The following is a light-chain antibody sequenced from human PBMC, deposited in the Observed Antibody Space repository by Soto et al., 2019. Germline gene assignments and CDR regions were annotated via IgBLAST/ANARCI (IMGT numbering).Light chain of an antibody. CDR1: RSFIYKPNCKNH. V-gene: IGKV4-1*01. CDR2: WXS. CDR3: QQYFDVTCT. J-gene: IGKJ4*02. Sequence: DIVLPHSPDSRAGFLGESSTMKCKSGRSFIYKPNCKNHLACYQQNPGQTPNVSXYWXSTRDSGGPERFSGSGSGTDFTLTISSLEAEYVAFYWCQQYFDVTCTFGGGTKVDIK.